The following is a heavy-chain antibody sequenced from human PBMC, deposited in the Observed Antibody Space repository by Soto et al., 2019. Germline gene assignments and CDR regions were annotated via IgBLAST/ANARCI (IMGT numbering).Heavy chain of an antibody. CDR2: INPNSGGT. J-gene: IGHJ3*02. V-gene: IGHV1-2*02. Sequence: QVQLVQSGAEVKKPGASVKVSCKASGYTFTGYYMHWVRQAPGQGLEWMGWINPNSGGTNYAQKFQGRVTMTRDTSISTAYMELSRLRSDDTAVYYCARDRDSGSYYQSGGQGVLVPFDIWGQGTMVTVSS. CDR1: GYTFTGYY. CDR3: ARDRDSGSYYQSGGQGVLVPFDI. D-gene: IGHD1-26*01.